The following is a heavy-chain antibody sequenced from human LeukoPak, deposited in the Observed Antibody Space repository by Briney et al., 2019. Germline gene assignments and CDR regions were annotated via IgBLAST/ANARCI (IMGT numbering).Heavy chain of an antibody. CDR3: AKRRYDTSSLDWFDP. Sequence: GGSLRVSCAAPGFTFSSYGMSWVRQAPGKGLEWVSTISGTGANTYCADSVKGRFTISRDNSKRTLYLQMNSLRVEDAAVYYCAKRRYDTSSLDWFDPWGQGTLVTVSS. J-gene: IGHJ5*02. D-gene: IGHD6-13*01. CDR2: ISGTGANT. CDR1: GFTFSSYG. V-gene: IGHV3-23*01.